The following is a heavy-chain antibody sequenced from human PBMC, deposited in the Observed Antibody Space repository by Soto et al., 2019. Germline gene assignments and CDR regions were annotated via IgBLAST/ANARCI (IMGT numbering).Heavy chain of an antibody. D-gene: IGHD4-17*01. V-gene: IGHV1-69*12. J-gene: IGHJ6*02. CDR3: ASPNDYGGNYYYYYGMDV. CDR1: GGTFSSYA. CDR2: IIPIFGTA. Sequence: QVQLVQSGAEVKKPGSSVKVSCKASGGTFSSYAISWVRQAPGQGLEWMGGIIPIFGTANYAQKFQGRVTITADESTSTAYMELSSLRSEDTAVYYCASPNDYGGNYYYYYGMDVWGQGTTVTVSS.